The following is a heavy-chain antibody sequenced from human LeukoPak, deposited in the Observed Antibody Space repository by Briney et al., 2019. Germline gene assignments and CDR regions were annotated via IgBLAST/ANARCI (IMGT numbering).Heavy chain of an antibody. V-gene: IGHV1-69*06. J-gene: IGHJ6*03. D-gene: IGHD1-1*01. CDR2: IIPIFGTA. CDR3: ARPGADYYYYMDV. CDR1: GGTFSSYA. Sequence: ASVKVSCKASGGTFSSYAISWVRQAPGQGLEWTGGIIPIFGTANYAQKFQGRVTITADKSTSTAYMELSSLRSEDTAVYYCARPGADYYYYMDVWGKGTTVTVSS.